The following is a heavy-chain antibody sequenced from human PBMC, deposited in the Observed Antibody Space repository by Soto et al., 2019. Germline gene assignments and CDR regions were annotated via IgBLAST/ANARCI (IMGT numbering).Heavy chain of an antibody. D-gene: IGHD3-3*01. CDR2: ISYDGSNK. CDR1: GFTFSSYA. Sequence: GGSLRLSCAASGFTFSSYAMHWVRQAPGKGLEWVAVISYDGSNKYYADSVKGRFTISRDNSKNTLYLQMNSLRAEDTAVYYCARVHVEDFWSGYYLDYWGQGTLVTVSS. CDR3: ARVHVEDFWSGYYLDY. V-gene: IGHV3-30-3*01. J-gene: IGHJ4*02.